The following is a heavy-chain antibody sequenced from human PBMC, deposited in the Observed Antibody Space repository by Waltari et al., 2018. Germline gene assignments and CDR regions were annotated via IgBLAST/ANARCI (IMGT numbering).Heavy chain of an antibody. CDR1: GFACSSYS. CDR3: ARGGSDIPFQH. Sequence: EVQLVVSGGGLVKPGGSLRLSCAASGFACSSYSMNCVRQAPGKGLGWVSSNSSSSSYIYYANSVKGRFTISRDNAKNSLYLQMNGLRAEDTAVYYCARGGSDIPFQHWGQGTLVTVSS. D-gene: IGHD6-25*01. V-gene: IGHV3-21*03. J-gene: IGHJ1*01. CDR2: NSSSSSYI.